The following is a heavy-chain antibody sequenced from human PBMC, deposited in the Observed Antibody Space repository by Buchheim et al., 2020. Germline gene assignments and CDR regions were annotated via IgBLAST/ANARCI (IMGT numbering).Heavy chain of an antibody. V-gene: IGHV3-21*01. CDR3: ARDGTMVGVTTLDY. Sequence: EVQLVESGGGLVKPGGSLRLSCAASGFTFSDYRMDWVRQAPGKGLEWVSSISSGSSYIFYTDSVKGRFTISRDNAKNSLYLQMNGLRAEDTAVYYCARDGTMVGVTTLDYWGQGTL. CDR1: GFTFSDYR. J-gene: IGHJ4*02. D-gene: IGHD1-26*01. CDR2: ISSGSSYI.